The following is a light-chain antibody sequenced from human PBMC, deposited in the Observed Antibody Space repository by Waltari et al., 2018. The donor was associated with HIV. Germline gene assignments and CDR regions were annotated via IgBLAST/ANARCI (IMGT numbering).Light chain of an antibody. CDR1: ALPKRY. V-gene: IGLV3-10*01. CDR2: EDS. Sequence: SYELTQPPSVSVSPGQTARITCSGDALPKRYAYWYQQKSGQAPVLVIYEDSKRPSGIPERYSGSSSGTMATLTISGAQVEDEADYYCYSRDSSGNSRVFGGGTKLTVL. J-gene: IGLJ3*02. CDR3: YSRDSSGNSRV.